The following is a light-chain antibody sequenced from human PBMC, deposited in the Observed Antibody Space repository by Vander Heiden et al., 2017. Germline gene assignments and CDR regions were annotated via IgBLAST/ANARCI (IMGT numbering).Light chain of an antibody. V-gene: IGLV3-1*01. CDR1: HLGDRL. CDR2: QDN. Sequence: SYEMTQPPSVSVSPGQTASITCSGDHLGDRLVYWYQQKPGQSPVLVMYQDNKRPSGIPERFSGSNSGNAATLTISGTQTMDEAEYYCQAWAGSTAVFGGGTKLTVL. CDR3: QAWAGSTAV. J-gene: IGLJ2*01.